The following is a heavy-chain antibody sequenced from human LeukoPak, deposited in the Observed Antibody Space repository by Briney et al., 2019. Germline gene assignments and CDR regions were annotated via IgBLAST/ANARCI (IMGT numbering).Heavy chain of an antibody. CDR1: GFTVSTTY. V-gene: IGHV3-66*01. CDR2: IYSGGST. J-gene: IGHJ4*02. D-gene: IGHD6-19*01. Sequence: GGSLRLSCEASGFTVSTTYMSWVRQAPGKGLEWVSVIYSGGSTYYADSVRGRFTISRDNSKNTLYLQMNSLRVEDTAVYYCASLQWLVNGWGQGTLVTVSS. CDR3: ASLQWLVNG.